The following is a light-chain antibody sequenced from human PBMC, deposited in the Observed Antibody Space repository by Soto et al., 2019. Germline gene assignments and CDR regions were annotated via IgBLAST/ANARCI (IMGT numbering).Light chain of an antibody. V-gene: IGKV3-20*01. Sequence: EIVLTQSPGTLSLSPGERATLSCRASQSVSYYLAWYQQKPGQAPRLLIYDASSRATGVPDRFSGGGSGTDFTLTISRLEPEDFAVYYCQQYVSSPWAFGQGTKVDI. J-gene: IGKJ1*01. CDR1: QSVSYY. CDR3: QQYVSSPWA. CDR2: DAS.